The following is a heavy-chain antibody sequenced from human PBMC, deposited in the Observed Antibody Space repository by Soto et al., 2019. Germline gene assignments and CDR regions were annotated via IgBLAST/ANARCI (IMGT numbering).Heavy chain of an antibody. Sequence: GGSLRLSCAASGFTFSDHYMDWVRQAPGKGLEWVGRTRNKANSYTTEYAASVKGRFTISRDDSKNSLYLQMNSLKTKDTAVYYCARGYCSNGVCYRYIDLWGRGTLVTVSS. CDR1: GFTFSDHY. V-gene: IGHV3-72*01. CDR2: TRNKANSYTT. J-gene: IGHJ2*01. D-gene: IGHD2-8*01. CDR3: ARGYCSNGVCYRYIDL.